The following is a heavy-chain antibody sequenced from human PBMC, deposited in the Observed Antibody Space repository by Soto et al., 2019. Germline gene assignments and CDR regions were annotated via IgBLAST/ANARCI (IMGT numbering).Heavy chain of an antibody. CDR3: ARRSPSWAFDI. Sequence: EVPLLESGGGLVQPGRSLRLSCAASGFTFNNYAINWVRQAPGKGLEWVSVISGSGSSTYYADSVKGRFTISRDNSKNTLYLQMNSLRAEDTAVYYCARRSPSWAFDIWGQGTMVTVSS. D-gene: IGHD2-15*01. V-gene: IGHV3-23*01. J-gene: IGHJ3*02. CDR1: GFTFNNYA. CDR2: ISGSGSST.